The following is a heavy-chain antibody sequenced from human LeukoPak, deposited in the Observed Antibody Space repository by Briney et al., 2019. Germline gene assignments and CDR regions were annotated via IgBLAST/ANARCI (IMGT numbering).Heavy chain of an antibody. CDR1: GGSISSYY. V-gene: IGHV4-59*01. D-gene: IGHD6-6*01. CDR3: AREDSSSLGSFDY. CDR2: IYYSGST. J-gene: IGHJ4*02. Sequence: SETLSLTCTVSGGSISSYYWSWIRQPPGKGLEWIGYIYYSGSTNYNPSLKSRVTKSVDTSKNQFSLKLNSVTAADTAVYYCAREDSSSLGSFDYWGQGTLVTVSS.